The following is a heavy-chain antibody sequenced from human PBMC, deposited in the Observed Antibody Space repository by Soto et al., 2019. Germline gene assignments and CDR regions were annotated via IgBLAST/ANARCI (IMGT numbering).Heavy chain of an antibody. Sequence: PGGSLRLSCTVSGFTFGDYAMSWVRQAPGKGLECVGFIRSKAYGGTTEYAASVKGRFTISRDDSKSIAYLQMNSLKTEDTAVYYCTRNLVPQYYDFWSGYWGAFDIWGQGTMVTVSS. CDR2: IRSKAYGGTT. V-gene: IGHV3-49*04. J-gene: IGHJ3*02. D-gene: IGHD3-3*01. CDR3: TRNLVPQYYDFWSGYWGAFDI. CDR1: GFTFGDYA.